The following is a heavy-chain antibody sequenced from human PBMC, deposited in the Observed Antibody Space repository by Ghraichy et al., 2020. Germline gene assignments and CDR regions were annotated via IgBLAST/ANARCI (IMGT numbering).Heavy chain of an antibody. CDR1: GDTFSRYA. D-gene: IGHD4-17*01. CDR2: IIPLFGTK. V-gene: IGHV1-69*13. Sequence: SVKVSCKASGDTFSRYAISWVRQAPGEGLEWMGGIIPLFGTKKYAQKFQGRVTITADESTTTAYMELSSLRSEDTAVYYCARDFNGDYVGGAHHFDYWGQGTLVTVSS. CDR3: ARDFNGDYVGGAHHFDY. J-gene: IGHJ4*02.